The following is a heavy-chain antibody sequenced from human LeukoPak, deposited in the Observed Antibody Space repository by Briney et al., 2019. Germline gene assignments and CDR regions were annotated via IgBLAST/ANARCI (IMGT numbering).Heavy chain of an antibody. CDR2: IRIGGSGT. V-gene: IGHV3-23*01. J-gene: IGHJ5*02. D-gene: IGHD6-13*01. CDR1: GFDLTTYA. CDR3: ARCMVLSQGWCNWFDP. Sequence: GGSLRLSCAASGFDLTTYAMTWVRQAQANGLEWDSSIRIGGSGTYYADSVKGRFTISRDNSENTLHLQMNNLRVEDTARYFCARCMVLSQGWCNWFDPWGQGTLVTVSS.